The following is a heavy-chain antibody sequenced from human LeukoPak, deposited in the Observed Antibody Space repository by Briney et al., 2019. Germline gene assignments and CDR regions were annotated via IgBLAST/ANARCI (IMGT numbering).Heavy chain of an antibody. Sequence: TGGSLRLSCAASGFTFSSYGMHWVRQAPGKGLEWVAVISYDGSNKYYADSVKGRFTTSRDNSKNTLYLQMNSLRAEDTAVYYCAKDPAYYDSSGYYYAPLDYWGQGTLVTVSS. D-gene: IGHD3-22*01. CDR2: ISYDGSNK. J-gene: IGHJ4*02. CDR1: GFTFSSYG. V-gene: IGHV3-30*18. CDR3: AKDPAYYDSSGYYYAPLDY.